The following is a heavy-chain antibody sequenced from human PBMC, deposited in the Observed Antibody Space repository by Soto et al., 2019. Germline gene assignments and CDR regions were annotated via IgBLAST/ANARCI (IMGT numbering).Heavy chain of an antibody. Sequence: QVQLVQSGAAVKKPGSSVKVSCKASGGTFSSYSISWVRQAPGQGLEWMGRIIPILHIANYAQKFQGRVTITADKSTSTAYMELSSLRSEDTAVYYCARDLQDSYYFDNWGQGSLVTVSS. J-gene: IGHJ4*02. V-gene: IGHV1-69*08. CDR1: GGTFSSYS. D-gene: IGHD3-16*01. CDR3: ARDLQDSYYFDN. CDR2: IIPILHIA.